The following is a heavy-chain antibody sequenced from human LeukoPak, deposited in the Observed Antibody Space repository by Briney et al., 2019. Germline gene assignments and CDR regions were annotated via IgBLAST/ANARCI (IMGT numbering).Heavy chain of an antibody. CDR3: AKAERSSYHYYYMDV. CDR2: IWYGGSNK. D-gene: IGHD3-3*01. Sequence: PGGSLRLSCAASGFTFSSYGMHWVRQAPGKGLEWVAVIWYGGSNKYYADSVKGRFTISRDNSKNTLYLQMNSLRAEDTAVYYCAKAERSSYHYYYMDVWGKGTTVTVSS. J-gene: IGHJ6*03. CDR1: GFTFSSYG. V-gene: IGHV3-30*02.